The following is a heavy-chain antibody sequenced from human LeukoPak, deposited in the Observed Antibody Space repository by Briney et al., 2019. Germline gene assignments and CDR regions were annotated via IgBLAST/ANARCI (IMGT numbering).Heavy chain of an antibody. J-gene: IGHJ2*01. Sequence: PGGSLRLSCAASGFTFSSYVMTWVRQGPGKGLEWVTTTTGSGATTDYADSLKGRFTISRDNSNNTLSLQTNSLRAEDTAVYYCTRSWYFDLWGRGTLVTVSS. CDR2: TTGSGATT. CDR1: GFTFSSYV. CDR3: TRSWYFDL. V-gene: IGHV3-23*01.